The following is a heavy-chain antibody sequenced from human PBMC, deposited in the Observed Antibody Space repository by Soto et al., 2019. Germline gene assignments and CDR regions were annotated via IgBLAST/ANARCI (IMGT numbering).Heavy chain of an antibody. V-gene: IGHV3-23*01. CDR2: ISGSGGST. D-gene: IGHD2-2*02. J-gene: IGHJ6*02. CDR3: AKALRYCSSTSCYSLSYYYYGMDV. Sequence: GGSLRLSCAASGFTFSSYAMSWVRQAPGKGLGWVSAISGSGGSTYYADSVKGRFTISRDNSKNTLYLQMNSLRAEDTAVYYCAKALRYCSSTSCYSLSYYYYGMDVWGQGTTVTVSS. CDR1: GFTFSSYA.